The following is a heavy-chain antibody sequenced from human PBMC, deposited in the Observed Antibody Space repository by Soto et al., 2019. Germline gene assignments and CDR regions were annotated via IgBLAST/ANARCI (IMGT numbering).Heavy chain of an antibody. V-gene: IGHV3-74*01. CDR1: GVALSGYW. CDR3: ARSSWSPYFYYGLDV. D-gene: IGHD2-21*01. Sequence: WGSLRLSCTASGVALSGYWMYWVRQVPGEGLVWVSHINSGGNITPYADSVSGRFTISRDNSKNTLYLDMHSLTTDDTAVYFCARSSWSPYFYYGLDVWGHGTTVTVSS. CDR2: INSGGNIT. J-gene: IGHJ6*02.